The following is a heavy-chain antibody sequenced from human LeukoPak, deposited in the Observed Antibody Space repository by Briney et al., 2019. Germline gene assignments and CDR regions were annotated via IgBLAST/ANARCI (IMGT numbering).Heavy chain of an antibody. CDR1: GFTFSSYG. CDR2: VSYDGSHK. J-gene: IGHJ3*02. CDR3: ARERLKPLEPRGLAAFDI. V-gene: IGHV3-30*03. Sequence: GRSLRLSCAASGFTFSSYGMHWVRQAPGKGLEWVAVVSYDGSHKYYVDSVKGRFSISRDNSKNTLYLQMNSLRAEDTAVYYCARERLKPLEPRGLAAFDIWGQGTMVTVSS. D-gene: IGHD3-3*01.